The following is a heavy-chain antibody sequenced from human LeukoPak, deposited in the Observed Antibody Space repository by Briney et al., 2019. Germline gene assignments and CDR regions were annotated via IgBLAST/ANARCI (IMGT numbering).Heavy chain of an antibody. J-gene: IGHJ4*02. CDR2: ISSGSSYI. CDR1: GFTFSTYS. D-gene: IGHD3-22*01. CDR3: ARDGGYYYDSSGYYGPFDY. V-gene: IGHV3-21*01. Sequence: GGSLRLSCAASGFTFSTYSMNWVRQAPGKGLEWVSSISSGSSYIYYADSVKGRFTISRDNAKNSLYLQMNSLRAEDTAVYYCARDGGYYYDSSGYYGPFDYWGQGTLVTVSS.